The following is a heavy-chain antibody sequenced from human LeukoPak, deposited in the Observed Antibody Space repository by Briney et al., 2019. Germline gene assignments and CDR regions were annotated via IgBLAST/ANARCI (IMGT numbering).Heavy chain of an antibody. V-gene: IGHV3-23*01. CDR1: GFTFSSYA. Sequence: QAGGSLRLSCAASGFTFSSYAMSWVRQAPGKGLEWVSSISVSGGSTYYSDPAKGRFTISRDNSKNTLYLQMNSLRVEDTAVYYCANRGVGYYYMDVWGKGTTVTVSS. D-gene: IGHD2-15*01. CDR2: ISVSGGST. CDR3: ANRGVGYYYMDV. J-gene: IGHJ6*03.